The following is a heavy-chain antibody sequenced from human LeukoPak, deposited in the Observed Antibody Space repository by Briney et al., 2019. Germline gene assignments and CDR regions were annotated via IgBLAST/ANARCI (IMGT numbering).Heavy chain of an antibody. Sequence: GGSLRLSCAASGFTFSSYGMHWVRQAPGKGLEWVAVISYDGSNRYYADSVKGRFTISRDNSKNTLYLQMNSLRAEDTAVYYCAKTRVRTTIFGAWFDYWGQGTLVTVSS. CDR2: ISYDGSNR. J-gene: IGHJ4*02. CDR3: AKTRVRTTIFGAWFDY. V-gene: IGHV3-30*18. D-gene: IGHD3-3*01. CDR1: GFTFSSYG.